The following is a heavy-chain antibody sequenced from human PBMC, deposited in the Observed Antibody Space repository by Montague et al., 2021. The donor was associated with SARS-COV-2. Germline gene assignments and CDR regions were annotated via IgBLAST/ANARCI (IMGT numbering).Heavy chain of an antibody. V-gene: IGHV4-34*01. CDR2: IHHGGST. CDR1: GGSFSTYS. Sequence: SETLSLTCAVHGGSFSTYSWNWIRQPPGKGLEWIGEIHHGGSTNYNPSLKSRVTISADTSKNQFSLKLTSVTAADTAVYYCARTELRYFDWLVPVYFDYWGQGTLVTVSS. D-gene: IGHD3-9*01. J-gene: IGHJ4*02. CDR3: ARTELRYFDWLVPVYFDY.